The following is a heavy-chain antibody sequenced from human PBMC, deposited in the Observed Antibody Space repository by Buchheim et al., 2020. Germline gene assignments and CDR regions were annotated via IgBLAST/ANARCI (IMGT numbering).Heavy chain of an antibody. Sequence: QVHLQESGPGLVKPSETLSLTCNVSGGSIKRYYCSWIRQAAGKGLELVGRIYSSGNANYSPSLRSRVTMSVDTSKNQVFLRLTSVTAADTAMYFCAREVKTAIPDYWGQG. CDR1: GGSIKRYY. J-gene: IGHJ4*02. CDR3: AREVKTAIPDY. V-gene: IGHV4-4*07. D-gene: IGHD2-21*02. CDR2: IYSSGNA.